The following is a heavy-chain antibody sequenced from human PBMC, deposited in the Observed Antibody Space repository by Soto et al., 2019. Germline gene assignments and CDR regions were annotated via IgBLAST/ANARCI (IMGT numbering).Heavy chain of an antibody. D-gene: IGHD4-4*01. J-gene: IGHJ4*02. CDR2: ISAYNGNT. Sequence: ASVKVSCKASGYTFTSYGISWVRQAPGQGLEWMGWISAYNGNTNYAQKLQGRVTMTTDTSTSTAYMELRSLRSDDTAVYYCARDAGGYSNSQSPYFDYWGQGTLVTVSS. CDR1: GYTFTSYG. CDR3: ARDAGGYSNSQSPYFDY. V-gene: IGHV1-18*01.